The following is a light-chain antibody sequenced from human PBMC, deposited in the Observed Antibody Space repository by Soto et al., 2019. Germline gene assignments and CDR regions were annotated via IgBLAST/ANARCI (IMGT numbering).Light chain of an antibody. Sequence: DIQLTQSPSSLSASVGDRVTITCQASQDITNYLNWYQQKPGKAPELLISGASKLETGVPLRFSGSASGTDFTFTISSLQPEDGATYYCQHYYNLPYTFGQGTKLEIK. CDR3: QHYYNLPYT. J-gene: IGKJ2*01. V-gene: IGKV1-33*01. CDR2: GAS. CDR1: QDITNY.